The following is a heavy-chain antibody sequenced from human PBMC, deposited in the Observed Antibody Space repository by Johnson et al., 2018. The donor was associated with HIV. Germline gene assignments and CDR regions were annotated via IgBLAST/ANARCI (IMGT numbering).Heavy chain of an antibody. CDR1: GFTFDEYD. CDR3: ATSGSHFAFDI. J-gene: IGHJ3*02. CDR2: ISFYGNNR. D-gene: IGHD1-26*01. V-gene: IGHV3-30-3*01. Sequence: QVQLVESGGGVARPGGSLRLSCEASGFTFDEYDMSWVRQVPGKGLEWVAVISFYGNNRSYADSVKGRCTIYRDNSKNTLYLQMNSLRAEDTAIYYCATSGSHFAFDIWAQGTMVTVSS.